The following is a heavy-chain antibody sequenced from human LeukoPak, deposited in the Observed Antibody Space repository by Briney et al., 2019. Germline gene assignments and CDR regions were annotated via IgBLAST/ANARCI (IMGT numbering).Heavy chain of an antibody. J-gene: IGHJ4*02. D-gene: IGHD3-10*01. V-gene: IGHV1-46*01. CDR3: ARGMRMVRGVIREYYFDS. CDR1: GYSSTSYY. CDR2: INPSGGST. Sequence: ASVKVSCKASGYSSTSYYIHWVRQAPGQGLEWMGIINPSGGSTSYAQKFQGRVTMTRDTSTSTVYMELSSLRSEDTAVYYCARGMRMVRGVIREYYFDSWGQGTLVTVSS.